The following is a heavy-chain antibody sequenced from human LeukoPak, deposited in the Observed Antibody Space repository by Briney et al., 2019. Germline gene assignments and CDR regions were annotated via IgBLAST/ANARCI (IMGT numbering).Heavy chain of an antibody. CDR2: IYYSGRI. V-gene: IGHV4-61*01. CDR3: ARGRQWLANDY. J-gene: IGHJ4*02. CDR1: GYSISRGYY. D-gene: IGHD6-19*01. Sequence: PSETLSLSCTLSGYSISRGYYWGWIRQPPGKGLEWIGYIYYSGRINYNPTLKSRVTISVDTSKNQFSLKRSSRTAADTAVYYCARGRQWLANDYWGQGTLVTVSS.